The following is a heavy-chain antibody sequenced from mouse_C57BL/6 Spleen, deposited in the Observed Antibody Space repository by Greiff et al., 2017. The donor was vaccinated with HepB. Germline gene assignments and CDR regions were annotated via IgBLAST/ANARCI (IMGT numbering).Heavy chain of an antibody. CDR2: ISYSGST. V-gene: IGHV3-1*01. Sequence: EVHLVESGPGMVKPSQSLSLTCTVTGYSITSGYDWHWIRHFPGNKLEWMGYISYSGSTTYNPSLKSRISITHDTSKNHFFLKLNSVTTEDTATYYCARGGIYYEYDGAWFAYWGQGTLVTVSA. CDR1: GYSITSGYD. J-gene: IGHJ3*01. CDR3: ARGGIYYEYDGAWFAY. D-gene: IGHD2-4*01.